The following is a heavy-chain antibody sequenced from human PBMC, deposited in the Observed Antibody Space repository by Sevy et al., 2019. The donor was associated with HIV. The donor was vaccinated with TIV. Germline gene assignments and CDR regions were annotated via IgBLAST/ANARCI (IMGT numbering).Heavy chain of an antibody. Sequence: GGSLRLSCAASGVAFRGSAIHWVRQASGKGLEWIGRIRSKGNSFATDYVPSVKGRFTISRDHSKKTAYMEMSRLKIDDTAVYYCAGQVGDTVMAIFDYWDKGTLVTVSS. D-gene: IGHD1-26*01. V-gene: IGHV3-73*01. J-gene: IGHJ4*02. CDR2: IRSKGNSFAT. CDR3: AGQVGDTVMAIFDY. CDR1: GVAFRGSA.